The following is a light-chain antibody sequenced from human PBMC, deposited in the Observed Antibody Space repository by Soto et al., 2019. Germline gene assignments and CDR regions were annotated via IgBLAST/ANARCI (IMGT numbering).Light chain of an antibody. CDR1: SSDVGGYNF. CDR2: DVS. J-gene: IGLJ2*01. CDR3: SSSATSRTHVA. Sequence: QSALTQPASVSGSPGQSITISCTGTSSDVGGYNFVSWYQHHPGKAPKLIIHDVSSRPSGVSTRFSASKSGNTASLTISGVHADDEADDYCSSSATSRTHVAFGGGTKVTVL. V-gene: IGLV2-14*01.